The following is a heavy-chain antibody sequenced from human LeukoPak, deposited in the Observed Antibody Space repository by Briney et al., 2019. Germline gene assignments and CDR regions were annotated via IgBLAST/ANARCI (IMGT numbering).Heavy chain of an antibody. J-gene: IGHJ4*02. CDR2: IYYSGST. V-gene: IGHV4-59*12. Sequence: KPSETLSLTCTVSGGSINSYYWSWIRQPPGKGLEWIGYIYYSGSTNYNASLEGRVTISVLTSKNQFSLKLSSVTAADTAVYYCARGRRRVQSSSRGYFDYRGQGTLVTVSS. CDR1: GGSINSYY. D-gene: IGHD6-6*01. CDR3: ARGRRRVQSSSRGYFDY.